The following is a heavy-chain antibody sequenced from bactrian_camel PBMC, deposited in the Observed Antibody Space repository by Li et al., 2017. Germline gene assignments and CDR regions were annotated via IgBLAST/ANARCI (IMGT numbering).Heavy chain of an antibody. J-gene: IGHJ4*01. Sequence: VQLVESGGGSVQAGGSLRLSCAASGLPYSTNCMAWFRQTPGKEREGVAAIMILGSTTYYADSVKGRGTISQDNAENTLTLQMNSLKPEDTDMYFCAADPTQGSRYRCGHPHRFRNWGQGTQVTVS. CDR1: GLPYSTNC. V-gene: IGHV3S1*01. D-gene: IGHD1*01. CDR3: AADPTQGSRYRCGHPHRFRN. CDR2: IMILGSTT.